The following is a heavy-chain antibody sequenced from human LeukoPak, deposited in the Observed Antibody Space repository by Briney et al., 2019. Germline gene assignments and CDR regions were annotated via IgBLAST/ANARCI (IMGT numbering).Heavy chain of an antibody. CDR2: MSYDGPNI. CDR1: GFAFSSYG. J-gene: IGHJ4*02. CDR3: ARDSEDVFDY. Sequence: PGGSLRLSCAASGFAFSSYGMHWVRQAPGKGLEWVAVMSYDGPNIYYADSVKGRFTISRDNSKNTLYLQMNSLRAEDTAVYYCARDSEDVFDYWGQGTLVTVSS. D-gene: IGHD3-10*01. V-gene: IGHV3-30*03.